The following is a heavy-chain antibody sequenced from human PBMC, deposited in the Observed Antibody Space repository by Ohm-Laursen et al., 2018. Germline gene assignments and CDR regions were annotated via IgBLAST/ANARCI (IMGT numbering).Heavy chain of an antibody. CDR1: GTSINIPSYY. V-gene: IGHV4-39*07. Sequence: SQTLSLTCNVSGTSINIPSYYWAWIRQPPGKGLEWIGSVVYTGKTFHNPSLKSRVTISVDTSRNQFSLKLSSVTAADTAVYYCARAVIGHIAWFDPWGQGTLVTVSS. CDR2: VVYTGKT. D-gene: IGHD2-21*01. J-gene: IGHJ5*02. CDR3: ARAVIGHIAWFDP.